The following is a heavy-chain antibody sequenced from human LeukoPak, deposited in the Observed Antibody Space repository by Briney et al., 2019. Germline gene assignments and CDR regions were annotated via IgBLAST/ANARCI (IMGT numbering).Heavy chain of an antibody. CDR3: ARDSLNGYSSGWPDAFDI. D-gene: IGHD6-19*01. J-gene: IGHJ3*02. CDR2: ISSSSSYI. Sequence: PGGSLRLSCAASGFTFSSYSMNWVRQAPGKGLEWVSSISSSSSYIYYADSVKGRFTISRDNAKNSLYLQMNSLRAEDTAVYYCARDSLNGYSSGWPDAFDIWGQGTMVTVSS. V-gene: IGHV3-21*01. CDR1: GFTFSSYS.